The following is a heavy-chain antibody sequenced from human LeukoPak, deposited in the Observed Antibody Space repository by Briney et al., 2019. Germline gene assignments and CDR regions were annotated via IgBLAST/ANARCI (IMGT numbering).Heavy chain of an antibody. Sequence: GGSLRLSCAASGFTFSSYAMSWVRQAPGKGLEWVSVFSGNGESTDYADSVKGRFTISRDNSKNALYLQMNSLRAEDTAVYYCAKDHTIGVAIHPIDYWGQGTLVTVSS. D-gene: IGHD3-3*01. J-gene: IGHJ4*02. CDR2: FSGNGEST. CDR3: AKDHTIGVAIHPIDY. CDR1: GFTFSSYA. V-gene: IGHV3-23*01.